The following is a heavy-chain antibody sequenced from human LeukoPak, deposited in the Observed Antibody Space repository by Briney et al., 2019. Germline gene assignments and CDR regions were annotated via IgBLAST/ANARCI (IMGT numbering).Heavy chain of an antibody. J-gene: IGHJ4*02. V-gene: IGHV4-38-2*02. D-gene: IGHD1-26*01. CDR3: ARYYAGATDY. CDR2: INHSGSP. CDR1: GYSISSGYC. Sequence: SETLSLTCTVSGYSISSGYCWSWIRQPPGKGLEWIGEINHSGSPNYNPSLKSRVTISVDTSKNQFSLKLSSVTAADTAVYYCARYYAGATDYWGQGTLVTVSS.